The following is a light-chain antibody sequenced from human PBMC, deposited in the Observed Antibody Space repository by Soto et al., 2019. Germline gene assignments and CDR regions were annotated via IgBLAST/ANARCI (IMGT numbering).Light chain of an antibody. CDR2: DVS. J-gene: IGKJ1*01. V-gene: IGKV3-20*01. Sequence: EIVLPQSPGTLSLSPGERATLSCRSSHSVSSNYLAWYQQKPCHAPRLLIYDVSSRATGIPDRFSGSGSGTDFALTISRLEPVDFAVYYCQQYGISPTFGQGTKVEIK. CDR3: QQYGISPT. CDR1: HSVSSNY.